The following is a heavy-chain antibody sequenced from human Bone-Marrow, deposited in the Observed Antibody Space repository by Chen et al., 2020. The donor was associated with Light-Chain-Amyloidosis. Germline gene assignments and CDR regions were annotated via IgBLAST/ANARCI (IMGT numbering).Heavy chain of an antibody. CDR1: GYTLSDVS. CDR2: FNPEEGER. Sequence: QAQVVQSGAEVRKPGASVKVSCKVSGYTLSDVSMHWVRQAPGKGLEWMGGFNPEEGERIYAQKFQGRVALTEDTSTDTAYMEMTSLRSDDTAMYYCATSNTISFEYWGQGTLVTVSS. CDR3: ATSNTISFEY. J-gene: IGHJ4*02. V-gene: IGHV1-24*01. D-gene: IGHD3-9*01.